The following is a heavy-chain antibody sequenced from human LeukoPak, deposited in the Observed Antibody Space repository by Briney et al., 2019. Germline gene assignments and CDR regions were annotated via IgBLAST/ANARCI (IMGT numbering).Heavy chain of an antibody. D-gene: IGHD6-13*01. CDR2: ISINARVT. J-gene: IGHJ6*02. CDR3: ARDIPNSSWGLDV. V-gene: IGHV3-23*01. Sequence: GGSLRLSCSASGFTFSTYAMAWVRQAPGKGLEWVSCISINARVTYYGESVRGRFTISRDNSKNTLHLQMNSLRADDAATYYCARDIPNSSWGLDVWGQGTAVTVSS. CDR1: GFTFSTYA.